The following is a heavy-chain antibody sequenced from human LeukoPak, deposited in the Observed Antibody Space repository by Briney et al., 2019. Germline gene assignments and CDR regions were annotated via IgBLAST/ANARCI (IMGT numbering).Heavy chain of an antibody. CDR3: AELGITMIGGV. CDR1: GFSFSTYT. J-gene: IGHJ6*04. Sequence: GGSLRLSCAASGFSFSTYTMNWVRQAPGKGLEWVSSITSTGIYIYYADSVKGRFTISRDNAKNSLYLQMNSLRAEDTAVYYCAELGITMIGGVWGKGATVTISS. V-gene: IGHV3-21*01. D-gene: IGHD3-10*02. CDR2: ITSTGIYI.